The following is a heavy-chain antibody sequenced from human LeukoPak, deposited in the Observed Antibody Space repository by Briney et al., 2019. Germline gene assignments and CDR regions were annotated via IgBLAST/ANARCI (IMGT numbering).Heavy chain of an antibody. CDR2: ISAYNGNT. CDR1: GYTFTSYY. J-gene: IGHJ4*02. D-gene: IGHD6-19*01. V-gene: IGHV1-18*04. Sequence: ASVKVSCKASGYTFTSYYMHWVRQAPGQGLEWMGWISAYNGNTNYAQKLQGRVTMTTDTSTSTAYMELRSLRSDDTAVYYCARDLRSSGWYYWGQGTLVTVSS. CDR3: ARDLRSSGWYY.